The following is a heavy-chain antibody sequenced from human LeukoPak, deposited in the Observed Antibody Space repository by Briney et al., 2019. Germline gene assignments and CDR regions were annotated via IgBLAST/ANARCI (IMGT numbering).Heavy chain of an antibody. CDR1: GGSISSYY. CDR2: IYYSGST. J-gene: IGHJ4*02. Sequence: PSETLSLTCTVSGGSISSYYWSWIRQPPGKGLEWIGYIYYSGSTNYNPSLKSRVTISVDTSKNRFSLKLSSVTAADTAVYYCARHSFAVAAKGPFDYWGQGTLVTVSS. V-gene: IGHV4-59*08. CDR3: ARHSFAVAAKGPFDY. D-gene: IGHD6-19*01.